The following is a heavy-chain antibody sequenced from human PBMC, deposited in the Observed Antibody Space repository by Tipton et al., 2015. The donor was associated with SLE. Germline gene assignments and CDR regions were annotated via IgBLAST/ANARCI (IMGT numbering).Heavy chain of an antibody. CDR1: GFTFSNYA. CDR3: AKDAVLVKGGRYSGSQPDY. V-gene: IGHV3-23*03. D-gene: IGHD1-26*01. CDR2: ISSGGDT. J-gene: IGHJ4*02. Sequence: SLRLSCAASGFTFSNYAINWVRQAPGKGLEWVSVISSGGDTYYADSVKGRFTISRDNSKNTLYLQMNSLRAEDTAIYYCAKDAVLVKGGRYSGSQPDYWGQGTLVTVSS.